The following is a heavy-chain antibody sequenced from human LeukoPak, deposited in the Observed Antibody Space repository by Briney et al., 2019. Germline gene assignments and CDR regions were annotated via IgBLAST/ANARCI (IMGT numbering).Heavy chain of an antibody. CDR1: GFTFSSYS. V-gene: IGHV3-21*01. CDR2: ISSSSSYI. D-gene: IGHD3-10*01. Sequence: GGSLRLSCAASGFTFSSYSMNWVRQAPGKGLEWVSSISSSSSYIYYADSVKGRFTISRDNAKNLLYLQMNSLRAEDTAVYYCARDQVVRGLIIEYYYYGMDVWGQGTTVTVSS. CDR3: ARDQVVRGLIIEYYYYGMDV. J-gene: IGHJ6*02.